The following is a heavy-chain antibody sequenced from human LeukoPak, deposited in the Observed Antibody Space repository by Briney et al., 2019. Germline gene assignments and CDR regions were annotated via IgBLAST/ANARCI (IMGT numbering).Heavy chain of an antibody. V-gene: IGHV4-59*08. D-gene: IGHD1-20*01. Sequence: SETLSLTCTVSGGSISSYYWSWIRQPPGKGLEWIGYIYYSGSTNYNPSLKSRVTISVDTSKNQFSLKLSPVTAADTAVYYCAGVTYNWNDVGYYGMDVWGQGTTVTVSS. J-gene: IGHJ6*02. CDR1: GGSISSYY. CDR2: IYYSGST. CDR3: AGVTYNWNDVGYYGMDV.